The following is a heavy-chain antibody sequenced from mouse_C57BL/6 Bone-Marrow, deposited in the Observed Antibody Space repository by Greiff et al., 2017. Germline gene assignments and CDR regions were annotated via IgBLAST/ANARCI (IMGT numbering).Heavy chain of an antibody. D-gene: IGHD3-2*02. CDR2: INPSSGYT. J-gene: IGHJ3*01. Sequence: VKLQESGAELARPGASVKMSCKASGYTFTSYTMHWVKQRPGQGLDWIGYINPSSGYTKYNQKFKDKATLTADKSSSTAYMQLSSLTSEYSAVYYCARGGLRLPFAYWGQGTLVTVSA. CDR1: GYTFTSYT. V-gene: IGHV1-4*01. CDR3: ARGGLRLPFAY.